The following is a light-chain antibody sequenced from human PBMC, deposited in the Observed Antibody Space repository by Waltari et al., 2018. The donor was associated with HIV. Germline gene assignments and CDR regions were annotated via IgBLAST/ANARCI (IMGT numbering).Light chain of an antibody. J-gene: IGLJ1*01. CDR1: SSNIGAGYD. CDR3: QSYDSSLSAFV. CDR2: GNN. V-gene: IGLV1-40*01. Sequence: QSVLTPPPSVSGAPGQRVTISCTGSSSNIGAGYDVPWSQQLPGPAPKPPIDGNNNRPSGVPDRFAGSKSGTSASLAITGLQAEDEADYYCQSYDSSLSAFVFGTGTKVTVL.